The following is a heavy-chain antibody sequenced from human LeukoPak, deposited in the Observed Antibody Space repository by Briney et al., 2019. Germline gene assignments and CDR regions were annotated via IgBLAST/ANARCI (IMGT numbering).Heavy chain of an antibody. CDR2: INPNSGGT. CDR3: ASEGYCSSTSCYWGNY. J-gene: IGHJ4*02. V-gene: IGHV1-2*06. D-gene: IGHD2-2*01. Sequence: GASVKVSCKASGYTLTGYYMHWVRQAPGQGLEWMGRINPNSGGTNYAQKFQGRVTMTRDTSISTAYMELSRLRSDDTAVYYCASEGYCSSTSCYWGNYWGQGTLVTVSS. CDR1: GYTLTGYY.